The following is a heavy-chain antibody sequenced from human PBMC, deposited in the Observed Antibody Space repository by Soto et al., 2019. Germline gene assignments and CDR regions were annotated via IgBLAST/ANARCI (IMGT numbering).Heavy chain of an antibody. CDR2: IRSKAYGGTT. D-gene: IGHD3-3*01. CDR3: TRDLRDDFWSGYYTNYYYYGMDV. V-gene: IGHV3-49*03. Sequence: GGSLRLSCTASGFTFGDYAMSWFRQAPGKGLEWVGFIRSKAYGGTTEYAASVKGRFTISRDDSKSIAYLQMNSLKTEDTAVYYCTRDLRDDFWSGYYTNYYYYGMDVWGQGTTVTVSS. J-gene: IGHJ6*02. CDR1: GFTFGDYA.